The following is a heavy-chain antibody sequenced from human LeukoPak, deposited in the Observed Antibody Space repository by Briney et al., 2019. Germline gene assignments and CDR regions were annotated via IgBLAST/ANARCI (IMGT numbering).Heavy chain of an antibody. J-gene: IGHJ5*02. CDR2: TYYRSKWYN. Sequence: SQTLSLTYAISGDSVSSNSAAWNWIRQSPSRGLEWLGRTYYRSKWYNDYAVSVKSRITINPDTSKNQFSLQLNSVTPEDTAVYYCARGYGSGSYFYPDNWFDPWGQGTLVTVSS. CDR1: GDSVSSNSAA. CDR3: ARGYGSGSYFYPDNWFDP. D-gene: IGHD3-10*01. V-gene: IGHV6-1*01.